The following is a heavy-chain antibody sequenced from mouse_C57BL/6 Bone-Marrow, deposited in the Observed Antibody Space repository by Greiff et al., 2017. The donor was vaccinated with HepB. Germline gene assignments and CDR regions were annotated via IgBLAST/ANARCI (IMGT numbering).Heavy chain of an antibody. CDR1: GYTFTDYN. D-gene: IGHD3-1*01. V-gene: IGHV1-18*01. J-gene: IGHJ1*03. CDR2: INPNNGGT. Sequence: EVQRVESGPELVKPGASVKIPCKASGYTFTDYNMDWVKQSHGKSLEWIGDINPNNGGTIYNQKFKGKATLTVDKSSSTAYMELRSLTSEDTAVYYCARKGLFPWYFDVWGTGTTVTVSS. CDR3: ARKGLFPWYFDV.